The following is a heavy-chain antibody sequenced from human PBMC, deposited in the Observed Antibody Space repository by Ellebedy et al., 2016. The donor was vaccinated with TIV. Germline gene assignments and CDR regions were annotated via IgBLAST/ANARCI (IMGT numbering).Heavy chain of an antibody. Sequence: GGSLRLSCAASGFTFSSYGMHWVRQSPGKGLEWVSYIRSDGSDKYYADSVRGRFTISRDNSKTTLYLEMNSLSAEDTAMYYCAKLHKSQDSSSYSDYFDYWGQGTLVTVSS. CDR3: AKLHKSQDSSSYSDYFDY. V-gene: IGHV3-30*02. CDR2: IRSDGSDK. D-gene: IGHD2/OR15-2a*01. CDR1: GFTFSSYG. J-gene: IGHJ4*02.